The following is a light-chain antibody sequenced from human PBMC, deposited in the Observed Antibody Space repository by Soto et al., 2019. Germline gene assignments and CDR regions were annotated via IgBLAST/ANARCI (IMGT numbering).Light chain of an antibody. J-gene: IGKJ5*01. CDR2: DAS. CDR3: QQSSNWTPFT. Sequence: EIVLTQSPATLSLSPGERATLSCRASQSVSSYLAWYQQKPGQAPRLLIYDASNRATGIPARFSGSGSGTDFSLTISSLEPEDFAVYYCQQSSNWTPFTFGQGTRLEIK. CDR1: QSVSSY. V-gene: IGKV3-11*01.